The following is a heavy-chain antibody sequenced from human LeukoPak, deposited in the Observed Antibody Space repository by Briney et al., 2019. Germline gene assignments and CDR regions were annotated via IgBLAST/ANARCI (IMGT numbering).Heavy chain of an antibody. CDR2: IIPIFGTA. V-gene: IGHV1-69*05. Sequence: SSVKVSCKASGGTFSSYAISWVRQAPGQGLEWMGGIIPIFGTANHAQKFQGRVTITTDESTSTAYMELSSLRSEDTAVYYCASSRSVLRFLAWNNFDPWGQGTLVTVSS. D-gene: IGHD3-3*01. CDR1: GGTFSSYA. J-gene: IGHJ5*02. CDR3: ASSRSVLRFLAWNNFDP.